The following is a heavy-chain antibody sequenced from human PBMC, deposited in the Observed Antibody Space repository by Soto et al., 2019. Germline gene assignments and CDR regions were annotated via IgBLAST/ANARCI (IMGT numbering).Heavy chain of an antibody. Sequence: SVKVSCKASGYTFTSYGISWVRQAPGQGLEWMGWISAYNGNTNYAQKLQGRVTMTTDTSTSTAYMELRSLRSDDTAVYYCARDYDLSGYEMYLDLWGRGTLVTVSS. CDR3: ARDYDLSGYEMYLDL. J-gene: IGHJ2*01. CDR2: ISAYNGNT. D-gene: IGHD5-12*01. V-gene: IGHV1-18*01. CDR1: GYTFTSYG.